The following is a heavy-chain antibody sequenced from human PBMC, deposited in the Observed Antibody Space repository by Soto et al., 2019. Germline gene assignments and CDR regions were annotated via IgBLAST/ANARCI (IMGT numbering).Heavy chain of an antibody. CDR1: GFTFNSYW. CDR3: ARDGPSFMVDSDH. D-gene: IGHD3-10*01. V-gene: IGHV3-7*01. CDR2: IKEDGSEK. J-gene: IGHJ4*02. Sequence: GGSLRLSCAASGFTFNSYWMYWVRQAPGRGLECVAYIKEDGSEKLYVDSVKGRFAISRDNTKNSLYLQMNSLRAEDTAVYYCARDGPSFMVDSDHWGQGTLVTVSS.